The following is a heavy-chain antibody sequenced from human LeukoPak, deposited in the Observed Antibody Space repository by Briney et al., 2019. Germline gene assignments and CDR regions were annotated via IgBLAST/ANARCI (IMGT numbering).Heavy chain of an antibody. D-gene: IGHD3-10*01. Sequence: ASVKVSCKASGYTFNAYNMHWVRQAPGQGLEWMGWINAKSGGTNYAQKFQGRVTMTWDTSISTAYMELSRLRSDDTAVYYCARAITMVRGVIPNYYYYYMDVWGKGTTVTISS. V-gene: IGHV1-2*02. J-gene: IGHJ6*03. CDR2: INAKSGGT. CDR3: ARAITMVRGVIPNYYYYYMDV. CDR1: GYTFNAYN.